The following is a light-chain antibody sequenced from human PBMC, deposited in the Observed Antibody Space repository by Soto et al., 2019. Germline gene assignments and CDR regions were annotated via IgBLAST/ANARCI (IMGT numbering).Light chain of an antibody. CDR2: AAS. CDR3: QQSYSPPRT. V-gene: IGKV1-39*01. J-gene: IGKJ1*01. Sequence: DIQMTQSPSSLSASVGDRVTITCRESQSINNYFNWYQQKPVQATKLLIYAASSMQSWVPSRFSSSAAATDFTLTISSLQHEDVAIYYCQQSYSPPRTFGQGTKVEI. CDR1: QSINNY.